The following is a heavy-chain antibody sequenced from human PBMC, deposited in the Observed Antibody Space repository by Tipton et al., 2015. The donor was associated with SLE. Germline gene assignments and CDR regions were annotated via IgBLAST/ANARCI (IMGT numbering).Heavy chain of an antibody. J-gene: IGHJ5*02. CDR3: ARTSAFRNWFDP. D-gene: IGHD2/OR15-2a*01. V-gene: IGHV1-18*04. CDR1: GYTFTSYG. CDR2: ISAYNGNT. Sequence: QSGAEVKKPGSSVKVSCKASGYTFTSYGINWVRQAPGQGLEWLGWISAYNGNTNYAQRLQGRVTMTTDTSTSTAYMELRSLRSDDTAVYYCARTSAFRNWFDPWGQGTLVTVSS.